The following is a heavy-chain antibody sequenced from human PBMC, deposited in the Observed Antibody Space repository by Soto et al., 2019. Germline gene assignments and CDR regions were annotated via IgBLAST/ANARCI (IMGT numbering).Heavy chain of an antibody. J-gene: IGHJ5*02. CDR1: VGSINNYY. CDR3: ARRTDTPNWLDP. V-gene: IGHV4-59*01. CDR2: VYHTGST. D-gene: IGHD1-1*01. Sequence: TLSLTCTVSVGSINNYYWTWIRQPPGKGLEWIGYVYHTGSTNYNPSLKGRVTISIDTSKNQFSLKLNAATAADTAVYYCARRTDTPNWLDPWGQGTLVTVS.